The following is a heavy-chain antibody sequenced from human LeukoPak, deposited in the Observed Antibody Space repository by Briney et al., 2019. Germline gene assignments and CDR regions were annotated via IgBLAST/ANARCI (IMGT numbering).Heavy chain of an antibody. V-gene: IGHV3-23*01. CDR3: ARGYCSSTSCYKVFGY. CDR2: ISGSGGST. D-gene: IGHD2-2*02. CDR1: GFTFSSYA. J-gene: IGHJ4*02. Sequence: GGSLRLSCAASGFTFSSYAMSWVRQAPGKGLEWVSAISGSGGSTYYADSVKGRFTISRDNSKNTLYLQMNSLRAEDTAVYYCARGYCSSTSCYKVFGYWGQGTLVTVSS.